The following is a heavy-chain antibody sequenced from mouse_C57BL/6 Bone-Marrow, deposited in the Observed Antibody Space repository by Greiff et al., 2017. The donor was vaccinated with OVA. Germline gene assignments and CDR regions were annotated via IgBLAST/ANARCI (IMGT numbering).Heavy chain of an antibody. CDR3: VRQSYYGNYVAMDY. CDR1: GFSFNTYA. D-gene: IGHD2-1*01. CDR2: IRSKSNNYAT. V-gene: IGHV10-1*01. Sequence: VQLKESGGGLVQPKGSLKLSCAASGFSFNTYAMNWVRQAPGKGSEWVARIRSKSNNYATYYADSVKDRFTISRDDSESMLYLQMNNLKTEDTAMYYCVRQSYYGNYVAMDYWGQGTSVTVSS. J-gene: IGHJ4*01.